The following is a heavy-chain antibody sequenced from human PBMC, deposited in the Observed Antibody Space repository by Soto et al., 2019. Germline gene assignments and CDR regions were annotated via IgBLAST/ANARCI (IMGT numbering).Heavy chain of an antibody. CDR2: IYPGDSDT. D-gene: IGHD6-13*01. CDR1: GYSFTSYW. V-gene: IGHV5-51*01. Sequence: PGESLKISCKGSGYSFTSYWIGWVRQMPGKGLEWMGIIYPGDSDTRYSPAFQGQVTISADKSISTAYLQWSSLKASDTAMYYCARHGRGGAAAVNFYYYYGMDVWGQGTTGTVSS. CDR3: ARHGRGGAAAVNFYYYYGMDV. J-gene: IGHJ6*02.